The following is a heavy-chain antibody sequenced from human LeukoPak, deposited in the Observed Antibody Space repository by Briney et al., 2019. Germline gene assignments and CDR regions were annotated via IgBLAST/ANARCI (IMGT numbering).Heavy chain of an antibody. CDR3: ARVIGSYGDSAY. V-gene: IGHV3-48*04. D-gene: IGHD1-26*01. Sequence: PGESLRLSCAASGFTFSSYSMNWVRQAPGGGLEWVSYISSSSSAFYYADSLKGRFTISRDNAKNTLYLQMNSLRAEDTAVYYCARVIGSYGDSAYWGQGTLVTVSS. J-gene: IGHJ4*02. CDR2: ISSSSSAF. CDR1: GFTFSSYS.